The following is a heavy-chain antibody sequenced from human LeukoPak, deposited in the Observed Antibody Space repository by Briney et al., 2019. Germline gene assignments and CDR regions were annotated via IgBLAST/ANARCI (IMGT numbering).Heavy chain of an antibody. D-gene: IGHD3-10*01. CDR1: GFTFSISA. Sequence: GGSLRLSCAPSGFTFSISAMTWVRQPPGKGLEWVSAISSVGGGTYYADSVKGRFTISRDNSKNTLYLEMNSLRAEDTAVYYCARTYGSGSYYYYYYCMDVWGKGTTVTISS. CDR3: ARTYGSGSYYYYYYCMDV. CDR2: ISSVGGGT. J-gene: IGHJ6*03. V-gene: IGHV3-23*01.